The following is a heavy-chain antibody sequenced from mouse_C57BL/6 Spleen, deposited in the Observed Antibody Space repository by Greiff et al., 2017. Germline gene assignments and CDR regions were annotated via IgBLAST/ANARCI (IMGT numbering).Heavy chain of an antibody. J-gene: IGHJ4*01. Sequence: QVQLQQPGAELVKPGASVKLSCKASGYTFTSYWMHWVKQRPGRGLEWIGRIDPNSGGTKYNEKFKSKATLTVDKPASTAYMQLRSLTSEDSAVYYWARPPHNYGSIYDAMDYWGQGTSVTVSS. CDR3: ARPPHNYGSIYDAMDY. CDR2: IDPNSGGT. V-gene: IGHV1-72*01. D-gene: IGHD1-1*01. CDR1: GYTFTSYW.